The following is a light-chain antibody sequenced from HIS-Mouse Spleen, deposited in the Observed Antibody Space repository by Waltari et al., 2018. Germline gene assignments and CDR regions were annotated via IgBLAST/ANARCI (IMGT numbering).Light chain of an antibody. CDR1: NIGIKS. CDR3: QVWDSSSDHVV. V-gene: IGLV3-21*03. CDR2: DDS. J-gene: IGLJ2*01. Sequence: SYVLTQPPSVSVAPGKTARITCGGNNIGIKSVNGYQQQPGQAPGLVVYDDSDRPSGIPERFSGSNSGNTATLTISRVEAGDEADYYCQVWDSSSDHVVFGGGTKLTVL.